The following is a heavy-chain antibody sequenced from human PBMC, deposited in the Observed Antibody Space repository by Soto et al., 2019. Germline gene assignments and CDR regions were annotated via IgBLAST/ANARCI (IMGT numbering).Heavy chain of an antibody. D-gene: IGHD3-10*01. CDR3: ARRGSGSYSDY. CDR2: IYYSGST. CDR1: GGSISSYY. V-gene: IGHV4-59*04. Sequence: PSETLSLTCTVSGGSISSYYWSWIRQPPGKGLEWIGYIYYSGSTYYNPSLKSRVTISVDTSKNQFSLKVSSVTAADTAVYYCARRGSGSYSDYWGQGTLVTVSS. J-gene: IGHJ4*02.